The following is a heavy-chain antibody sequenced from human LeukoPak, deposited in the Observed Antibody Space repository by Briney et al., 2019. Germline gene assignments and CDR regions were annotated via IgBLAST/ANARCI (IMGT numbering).Heavy chain of an antibody. V-gene: IGHV4-39*07. Sequence: SETLSLTCSLSGDSISHNSYYWGWIRQPPGKGLEWIGSIYYTGSTYYNPSLKSRVTISVDTSRNQFSLKLSSVTAADTAVYYCAREYRGESSGYVPTTVDLHVWGKGTTVTVSS. CDR1: GDSISHNSYY. CDR2: IYYTGST. CDR3: AREYRGESSGYVPTTVDLHV. D-gene: IGHD3-22*01. J-gene: IGHJ6*04.